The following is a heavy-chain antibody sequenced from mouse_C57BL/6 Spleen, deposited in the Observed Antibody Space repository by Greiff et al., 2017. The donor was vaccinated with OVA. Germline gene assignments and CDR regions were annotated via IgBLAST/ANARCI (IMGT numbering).Heavy chain of an antibody. V-gene: IGHV1-4*01. CDR3: ARGSYDYDGEGFDY. D-gene: IGHD2-4*01. Sequence: VQLQQSGAELARPGASVKMSCKASGYTFTSYTMHWVNQRPGQGLEWIGYINPSSGYTKYNQKFKDKATLTADKSSSTAYMQLSRLTSEDSAVYYCARGSYDYDGEGFDYWGQGTTLTVSS. CDR1: GYTFTSYT. J-gene: IGHJ2*01. CDR2: INPSSGYT.